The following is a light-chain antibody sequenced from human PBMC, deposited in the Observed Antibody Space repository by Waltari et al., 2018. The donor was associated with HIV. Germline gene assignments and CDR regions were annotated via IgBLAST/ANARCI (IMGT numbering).Light chain of an antibody. Sequence: QSALTQPPSASGSPGQSVTIACTGTSSDVGGYDYVSWYQQHPGKAPKLMIYEVSKRPSGVPDRFSGSKSGNTASLTVSGLQAEDEADYYCSSFTTTNTLSYVFGTGTRVTVL. CDR3: SSFTTTNTLSYV. CDR2: EVS. CDR1: SSDVGGYDY. V-gene: IGLV2-8*01. J-gene: IGLJ1*01.